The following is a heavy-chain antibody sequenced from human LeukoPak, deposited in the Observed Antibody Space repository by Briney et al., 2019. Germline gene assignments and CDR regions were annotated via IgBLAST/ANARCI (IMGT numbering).Heavy chain of an antibody. J-gene: IGHJ4*02. Sequence: GGSLRLSCAASGFTFSSYAMHWVRQAPGKGLEWVAVISYDGSNKYYADSVKGRFTISRDNSKNTLYLQMNSLRAEDTAVYYCAKSYNGYESKPDYWGQGTLVTVSS. CDR2: ISYDGSNK. CDR1: GFTFSSYA. V-gene: IGHV3-30-3*02. D-gene: IGHD5-12*01. CDR3: AKSYNGYESKPDY.